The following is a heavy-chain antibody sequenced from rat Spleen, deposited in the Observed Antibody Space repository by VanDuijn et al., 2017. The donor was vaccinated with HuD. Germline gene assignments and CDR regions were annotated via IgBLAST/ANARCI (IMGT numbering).Heavy chain of an antibody. CDR1: GFTFNNYW. V-gene: IGHV5-31*01. CDR2: ITNAAGKV. CDR3: ARHGRGGTTYHYVMDV. D-gene: IGHD4-3*01. J-gene: IGHJ4*01. Sequence: EVQLVESGGGLVQPGRSLKLSCVASGFTFNNYWMTWIRQAPGKGLEWVSSITNAAGKVHYPDSVKGRFTSSRDTAQNTLYLQMNSPTSEDTATYYCARHGRGGTTYHYVMDVWGQGASVTVSS.